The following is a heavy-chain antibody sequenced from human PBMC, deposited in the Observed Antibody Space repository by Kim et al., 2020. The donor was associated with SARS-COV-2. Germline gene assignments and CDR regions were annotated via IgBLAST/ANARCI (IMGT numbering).Heavy chain of an antibody. J-gene: IGHJ4*02. D-gene: IGHD2-15*01. CDR3: AREDCSGGSCYSGNFDY. Sequence: FQGRVTITRDTSASTAYMELSSLRSEDTAVYYCAREDCSGGSCYSGNFDYWGQGTLVTVSS. V-gene: IGHV1-3*01.